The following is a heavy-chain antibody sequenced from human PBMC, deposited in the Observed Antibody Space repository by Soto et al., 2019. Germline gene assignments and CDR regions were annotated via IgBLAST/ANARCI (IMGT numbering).Heavy chain of an antibody. CDR1: GYTFTSYG. CDR3: ARDHRGARYYYYYGVDV. V-gene: IGHV1-18*01. D-gene: IGHD1-26*01. Sequence: ASVKVSCKASGYTFTSYGISWVRQAPGQGLEWMGWISAYNGNTNYAQKLQGRVTMTTDTSTSTAYMELRSLRSDDTAVYYCARDHRGARYYYYYGVDVWGQGTTVTVSS. J-gene: IGHJ6*02. CDR2: ISAYNGNT.